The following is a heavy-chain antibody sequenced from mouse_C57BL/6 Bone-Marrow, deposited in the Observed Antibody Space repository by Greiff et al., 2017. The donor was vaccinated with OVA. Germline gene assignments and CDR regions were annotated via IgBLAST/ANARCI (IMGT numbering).Heavy chain of an antibody. CDR1: GFSLTSYG. Sequence: VQLVESGPGLVQPSQSLSITCTVSGFSLTSYGVHWVRQSPGKGLEWLGVIWSGGSTDYNAAFISRLSISKDNSKSQVFFKMNSLQADDTAIYYCARSLYGNYAWFAYWGQGTLVTVSA. CDR2: IWSGGST. D-gene: IGHD2-1*01. CDR3: ARSLYGNYAWFAY. J-gene: IGHJ3*01. V-gene: IGHV2-2*01.